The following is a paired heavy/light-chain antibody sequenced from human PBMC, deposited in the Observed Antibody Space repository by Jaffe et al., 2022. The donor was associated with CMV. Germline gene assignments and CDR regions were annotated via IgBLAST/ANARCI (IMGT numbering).Heavy chain of an antibody. CDR2: IYYSGST. J-gene: IGHJ5*02. V-gene: IGHV4-39*01. CDR3: ARHADYGFWSGYSQGQFDP. D-gene: IGHD3-3*01. Sequence: QLQLQESGPGLVKPSETLSLTCTVSGGSISSSSYYWGWIRQPPGKGLEWIGSIYYSGSTYYNPSLKSRVTISVDTSKNQFSLKLSSVTAADTAVYYCARHADYGFWSGYSQGQFDPWGQGTLVTVSS. CDR1: GGSISSSSYY.
Light chain of an antibody. J-gene: IGKJ2*01. Sequence: EIVMTQSPATLSVSPGERATLSCRASQSVSSNLAWYQQKPGQAPRLLIYGASTRATGIPARFSGSGSGTEFTLTISSLQSEDFAVYYCQQYNNWPPGEYTFGQGTKLEIK. CDR3: QQYNNWPPGEYT. V-gene: IGKV3-15*01. CDR2: GAS. CDR1: QSVSSN.